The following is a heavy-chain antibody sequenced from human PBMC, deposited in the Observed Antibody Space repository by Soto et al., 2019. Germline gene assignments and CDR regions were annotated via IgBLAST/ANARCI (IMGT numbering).Heavy chain of an antibody. CDR1: GFTFSSYA. CDR3: AKDLFDTAAGTLDY. Sequence: GGSLRLSCAASGFTFSSYAMSWVRQAPGKGLEWVSTISGSGGSTYYADSVKGRFTISRDNSKNTLYLQMNSLRAEDTAVYYCAKDLFDTAAGTLDYWGQGTLVTVSS. J-gene: IGHJ4*02. CDR2: ISGSGGST. D-gene: IGHD6-13*01. V-gene: IGHV3-23*01.